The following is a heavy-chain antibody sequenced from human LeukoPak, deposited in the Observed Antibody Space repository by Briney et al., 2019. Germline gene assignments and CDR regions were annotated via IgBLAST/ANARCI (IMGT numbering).Heavy chain of an antibody. CDR1: GGTFSDYA. J-gene: IGHJ4*02. D-gene: IGHD2-21*01. CDR3: ARDRHYSAAPSDY. CDR2: MIPIIGIA. V-gene: IGHV1-69*04. Sequence: ASVKVSCKASGGTFSDYAISWVRQAPGQGLEWMGRMIPIIGIAKYAQKFQGRVTITADSSTSTAYMELRSLRSEDTAVYYCARDRHYSAAPSDYWGQGTLVSVSS.